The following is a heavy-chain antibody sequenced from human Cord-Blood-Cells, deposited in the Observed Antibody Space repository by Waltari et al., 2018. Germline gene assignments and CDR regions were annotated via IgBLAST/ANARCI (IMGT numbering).Heavy chain of an antibody. CDR3: AKGGIAASFDY. D-gene: IGHD6-13*01. J-gene: IGHJ4*02. Sequence: EVQLVESGGGLVQPGRSLRLSCAASGFTFDDYAMHWVRQAPGKGLEGVSGISWNSGSIGYADSVKGRFTISRDNAKNSLYLQMNSLRAEDTALYYCAKGGIAASFDYWGQGTLVTVSS. CDR2: ISWNSGSI. CDR1: GFTFDDYA. V-gene: IGHV3-9*01.